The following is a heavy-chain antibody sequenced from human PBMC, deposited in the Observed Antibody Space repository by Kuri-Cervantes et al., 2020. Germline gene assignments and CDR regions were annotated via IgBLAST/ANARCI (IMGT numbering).Heavy chain of an antibody. CDR1: GFTFSSYS. D-gene: IGHD2-15*01. V-gene: IGHV3-7*01. J-gene: IGHJ2*01. CDR3: ARDTVVVAATPRWYFDL. Sequence: GGSLRLSCAASGFTFSSYSMNWARQAPGKGLEWLANIKEDGSEDYYVDSVKGRFTISRDNAKNLLYLQMNNLRAEDTAVYYCARDTVVVAATPRWYFDLWGRGTLVTVSS. CDR2: IKEDGSED.